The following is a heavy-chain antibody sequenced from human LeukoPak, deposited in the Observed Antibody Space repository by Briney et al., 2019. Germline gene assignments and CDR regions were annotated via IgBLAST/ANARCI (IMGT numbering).Heavy chain of an antibody. Sequence: SVKVSCXASGGTFSSYAISWVRQAPGQGLEWMGRIIPILGIANYAQKFQGRVTITADKSTSTAYMELRSLRSEDTAVYYCARWVQDIVVVPASPAPFRSYYYMDVWGKGTTVTVSS. CDR1: GGTFSSYA. D-gene: IGHD2-2*01. CDR3: ARWVQDIVVVPASPAPFRSYYYMDV. J-gene: IGHJ6*03. V-gene: IGHV1-69*04. CDR2: IIPILGIA.